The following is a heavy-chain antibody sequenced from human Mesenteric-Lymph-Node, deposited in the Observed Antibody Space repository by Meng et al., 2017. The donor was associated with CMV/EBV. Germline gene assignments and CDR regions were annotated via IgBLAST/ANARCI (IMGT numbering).Heavy chain of an antibody. CDR1: GFTFSTYW. CDR2: INSDGTST. D-gene: IGHD1-1*01. CDR3: ARGVQY. J-gene: IGHJ4*02. V-gene: IGHV3-74*01. Sequence: GESLKISCAASGFTFSTYWMHWVRQAPGKGLVWVSRINSDGTSTTYADSVKGRFTISRDNAKNTVYLQMNSLRAEDTAVYYCARGVQYWGQGTLVTVSS.